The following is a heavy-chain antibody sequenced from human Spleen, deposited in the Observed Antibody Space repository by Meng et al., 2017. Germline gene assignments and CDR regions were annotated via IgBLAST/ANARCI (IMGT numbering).Heavy chain of an antibody. CDR1: GFTVSSNY. CDR2: IYSGGST. J-gene: IGHJ4*02. D-gene: IGHD1-1*01. CDR3: ATKTTELDN. V-gene: IGHV3-53*01. Sequence: GESLKISCAASGFTVSSNYMSWVRQAPGKGLEWVSVIYSGGSTYYADSVKGRFTISRDNSKNTLYLQMNSLRAEDTAVYYCATKTTELDNWGQGTQVTVSS.